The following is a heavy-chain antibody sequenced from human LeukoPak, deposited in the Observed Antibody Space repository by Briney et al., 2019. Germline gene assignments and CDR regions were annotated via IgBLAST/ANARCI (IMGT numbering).Heavy chain of an antibody. V-gene: IGHV1-2*02. CDR1: GYTFTSYY. D-gene: IGHD1-26*01. CDR3: ARGSIVGATFDYFDY. J-gene: IGHJ4*02. CDR2: INPNSGGT. Sequence: ASVKVSCKASGYTFTSYYIHWVRQAPGQGLEWMGWINPNSGGTNYAQKFQGRVTMTRDTSISTAYMDLSRLRSDDTAVYYCARGSIVGATFDYFDYWGQGTLVTDSS.